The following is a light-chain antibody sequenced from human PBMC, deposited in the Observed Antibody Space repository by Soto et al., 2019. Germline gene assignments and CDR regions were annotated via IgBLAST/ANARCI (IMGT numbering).Light chain of an antibody. CDR3: SSYTSYSPYV. V-gene: IGLV2-14*01. Sequence: QSALTQPASVSGSPGQSITISCTGTSSDVGGYNYVSWYQQHPGKAPKLIIYAVSKRPSGVSNRFSGSKSGNTASLTISGLQAEDEADYYCSSYTSYSPYVFGTGTKVTV. CDR2: AVS. CDR1: SSDVGGYNY. J-gene: IGLJ1*01.